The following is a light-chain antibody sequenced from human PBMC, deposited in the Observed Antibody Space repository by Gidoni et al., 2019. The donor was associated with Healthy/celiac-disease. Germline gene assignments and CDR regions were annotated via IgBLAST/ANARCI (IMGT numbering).Light chain of an antibody. Sequence: EIVLTQSPGTLSLSPGERATLSCRASQSVSSSYLAWYQQTPGQAPRLLIYGASSRATGIPDRFSGSGSGTDFTLTISRLEPEDFAVYYCQQYGSSPSPFGQGTKLEIK. CDR1: QSVSSSY. V-gene: IGKV3-20*01. CDR2: GAS. J-gene: IGKJ2*01. CDR3: QQYGSSPSP.